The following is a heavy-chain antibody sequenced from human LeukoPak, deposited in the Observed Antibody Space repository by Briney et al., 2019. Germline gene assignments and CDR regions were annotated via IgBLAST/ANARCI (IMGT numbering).Heavy chain of an antibody. CDR2: IKSDGTYS. Sequence: PGGSLRLSCVASGFTLTSHWMHWVRQAPGKGLVCVSRIKSDGTYSDYGDSVRGRFAISRDNAKDTLYLQMNSLRVEDTAVYYCVRDDDQYGVDCWGRGTLVTVSS. CDR1: GFTLTSHW. J-gene: IGHJ4*02. V-gene: IGHV3-74*01. D-gene: IGHD1-1*01. CDR3: VRDDDQYGVDC.